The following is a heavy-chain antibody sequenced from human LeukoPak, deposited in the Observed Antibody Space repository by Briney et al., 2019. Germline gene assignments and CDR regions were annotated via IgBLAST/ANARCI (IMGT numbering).Heavy chain of an antibody. D-gene: IGHD6-13*01. CDR3: AKGAAAGKYYFDY. V-gene: IGHV3-33*06. Sequence: GGSLRLSCAASGFTFSSYGMHWVRQAPGKGLEWVAVIWYDGSNKYYADSVKGRFTISRDNSKNTLYLQMNSLRADDTAVYYCAKGAAAGKYYFDYWGQGTLVTVSS. CDR2: IWYDGSNK. CDR1: GFTFSSYG. J-gene: IGHJ4*02.